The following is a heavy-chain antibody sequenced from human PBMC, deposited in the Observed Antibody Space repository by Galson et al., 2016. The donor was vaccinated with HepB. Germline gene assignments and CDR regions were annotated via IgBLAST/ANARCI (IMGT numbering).Heavy chain of an antibody. D-gene: IGHD2-15*01. CDR2: LNGGGAST. Sequence: SLRLSCAVSGISFNEFAMSWVRQAPGKGLGWVSGLNGGGASTFYADSVRGRFTVSRDNSKNTVFLQMNSLRLEDTALYYCAKGRSRCRYGNCYSLSDALDVWGRGTLVTVSS. CDR1: GISFNEFA. J-gene: IGHJ3*01. V-gene: IGHV3-23*01. CDR3: AKGRSRCRYGNCYSLSDALDV.